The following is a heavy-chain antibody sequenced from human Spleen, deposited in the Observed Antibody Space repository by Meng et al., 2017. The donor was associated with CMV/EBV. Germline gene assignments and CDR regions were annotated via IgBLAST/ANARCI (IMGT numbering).Heavy chain of an antibody. D-gene: IGHD2-15*01. CDR3: ARVRRNGGLDY. V-gene: IGHV3-7*01. CDR2: IKQDGSEK. Sequence: ETLSLTCAASGFTFSSYWMSWVRQAPGKGLEWVANIKQDGSEKYYVDSVKGRFTISRDNAKNSLYLQMNSLRAEDTAVYYCARVRRNGGLDYWGQGTLVTVSS. J-gene: IGHJ4*02. CDR1: GFTFSSYW.